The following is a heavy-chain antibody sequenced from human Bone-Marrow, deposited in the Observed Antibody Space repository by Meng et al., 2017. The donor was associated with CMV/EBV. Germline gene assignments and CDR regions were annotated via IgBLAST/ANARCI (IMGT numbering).Heavy chain of an antibody. CDR3: TREPTSASRWNAYNYYGMDV. D-gene: IGHD6-13*01. V-gene: IGHV3-49*04. CDR1: GFIFGDYV. CDR2: IRSRPYGGTT. J-gene: IGHJ6*01. Sequence: LSLTCTASGFIFGDYVMSWVRQAPGKGLEWVGLIRSRPYGGTTEYAASVKGRFTISRDDFKSSAYLEVNSMRTEDTAVYYCTREPTSASRWNAYNYYGMDVWGQGTTVTVSS.